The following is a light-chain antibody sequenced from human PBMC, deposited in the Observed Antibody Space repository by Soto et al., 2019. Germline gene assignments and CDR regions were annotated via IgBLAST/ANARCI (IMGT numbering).Light chain of an antibody. Sequence: DIQMTQSPSSLSASLGDRVTITCRASQGIGIYLAWFQQRPVKVPKLLIYAASTLQSGVPSRFSGSGSGTEFTLTISSLQPEDVATYYCQKYNSAPLTFGGGTRVEIK. CDR3: QKYNSAPLT. V-gene: IGKV1-27*01. CDR1: QGIGIY. CDR2: AAS. J-gene: IGKJ4*01.